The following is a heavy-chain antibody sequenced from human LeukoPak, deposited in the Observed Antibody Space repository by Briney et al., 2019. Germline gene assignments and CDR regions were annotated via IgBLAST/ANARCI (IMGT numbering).Heavy chain of an antibody. J-gene: IGHJ5*02. CDR2: MNPNSGNT. V-gene: IGHV1-8*01. CDR3: ARGPSRDYGSGSSWFDP. Sequence: GASVKVSCKASGYTFTTYDINWVRQVTGQGLEWMGWMNPNSGNTGYAQKIQGRVTMTRNTPINTAYMELSSLRSEDTAVYYCARGPSRDYGSGSSWFDPWGQGTLVTVSS. D-gene: IGHD3-10*01. CDR1: GYTFTTYD.